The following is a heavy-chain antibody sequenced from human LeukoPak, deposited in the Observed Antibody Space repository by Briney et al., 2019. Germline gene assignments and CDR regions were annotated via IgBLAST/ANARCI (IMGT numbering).Heavy chain of an antibody. V-gene: IGHV3-13*01. CDR3: ARASSRRRAFFDC. CDR2: IGPAGDT. J-gene: IGHJ4*02. Sequence: PGGPLRLSCAAPGFTFSSDDMHWVRRATGKGLEWVSGIGPAGDTYYSASVKGRFTISRENAKNSLYLQMNSLRAGDTAVYYCARASSRRRAFFDCWGQGTLVTVSS. D-gene: IGHD6-6*01. CDR1: GFTFSSDD.